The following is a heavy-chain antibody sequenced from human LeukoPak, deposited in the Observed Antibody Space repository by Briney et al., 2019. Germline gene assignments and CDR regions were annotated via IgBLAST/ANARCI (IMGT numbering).Heavy chain of an antibody. Sequence: PSETLSLTCAVYGGSFSGYYWSWIRQPPGKGLEWIGEINHSGRTNYNPSLKSRVTISVDTSKNQFSLKLSSVTAADTAVYYCARQNYGAAPLRYWGQGTLVTVSS. CDR2: INHSGRT. J-gene: IGHJ4*02. V-gene: IGHV4-34*01. CDR1: GGSFSGYY. D-gene: IGHD4/OR15-4a*01. CDR3: ARQNYGAAPLRY.